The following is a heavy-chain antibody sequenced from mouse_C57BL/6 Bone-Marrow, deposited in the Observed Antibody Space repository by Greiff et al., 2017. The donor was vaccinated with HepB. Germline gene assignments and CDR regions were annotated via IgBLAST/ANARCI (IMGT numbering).Heavy chain of an antibody. D-gene: IGHD2-5*01. CDR1: GFTFSDYY. V-gene: IGHV5-16*01. J-gene: IGHJ4*01. CDR3: AREGGYYSNLYAMDY. CDR2: INYDGSST. Sequence: EVKLVESEGGLVQPGSSMKLSCTASGFTFSDYYMAWVRQVPEKGLVWVANINYDGSSTYYLDSLKSRFIISRDNAKNILYLQMSSLKSEDTATYYCAREGGYYSNLYAMDYWGQGTSVTVSS.